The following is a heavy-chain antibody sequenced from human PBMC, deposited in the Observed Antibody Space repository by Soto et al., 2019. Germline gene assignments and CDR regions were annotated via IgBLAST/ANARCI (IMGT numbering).Heavy chain of an antibody. Sequence: SETLSLTCTVSGGSISSYDWSWIRQPPGKGLEWIGFIYYSGSTNYNPSLKSRVTMSVVTSKNQFSLKLSSMTAADTAVYYCARYSGTYYVYWGPGILVTVSS. CDR2: IYYSGST. CDR1: GGSISSYD. D-gene: IGHD1-26*01. V-gene: IGHV4-59*01. CDR3: ARYSGTYYVY. J-gene: IGHJ4*02.